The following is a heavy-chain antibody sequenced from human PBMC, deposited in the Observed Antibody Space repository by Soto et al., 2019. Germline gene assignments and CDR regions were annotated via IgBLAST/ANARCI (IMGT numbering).Heavy chain of an antibody. CDR3: ARCSPADIVANTY. V-gene: IGHV3-11*06. CDR1: GFTFSDYY. Sequence: LRLSCAASGFTFSDYYMTWIRQAPGKGLEWVSYISSGSTYTNYADSVKGRFTISRDNAQNSLYLQMNSLRAEDTAVYYCARCSPADIVANTYWGQGTLVTVS. CDR2: ISSGSTYT. J-gene: IGHJ4*02. D-gene: IGHD5-12*01.